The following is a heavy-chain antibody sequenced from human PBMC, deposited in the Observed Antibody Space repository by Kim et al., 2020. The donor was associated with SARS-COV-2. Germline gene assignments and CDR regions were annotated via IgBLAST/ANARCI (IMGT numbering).Heavy chain of an antibody. D-gene: IGHD2-2*01. J-gene: IGHJ4*02. CDR3: ARGSFIVVVPAAIYSNYGSGDY. CDR2: ISAYNGNT. CDR1: GYTFTSYG. V-gene: IGHV1-18*01. Sequence: ASVKVSCKASGYTFTSYGISWVRQAPGQGLEWMGWISAYNGNTNYAQKLQGRVTMTTDTSTSTAYMELRSLRSDDTAVYYCARGSFIVVVPAAIYSNYGSGDYWGQGTLVTVSS.